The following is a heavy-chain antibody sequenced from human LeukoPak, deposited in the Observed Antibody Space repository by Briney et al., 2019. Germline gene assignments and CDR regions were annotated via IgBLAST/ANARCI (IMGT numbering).Heavy chain of an antibody. V-gene: IGHV4-59*01. CDR3: ARDAVQLDHFDP. J-gene: IGHJ5*02. CDR1: GGSISSYY. D-gene: IGHD1-1*01. Sequence: SETLSLTCTVSGGSISSYYWSWIRQPPGKGLEWIGYIYYSGSTNYNPSLKSRVTISVDTSKNQFSLKLSSVTAADTAVYYCARDAVQLDHFDPWGQGTLVTVSS. CDR2: IYYSGST.